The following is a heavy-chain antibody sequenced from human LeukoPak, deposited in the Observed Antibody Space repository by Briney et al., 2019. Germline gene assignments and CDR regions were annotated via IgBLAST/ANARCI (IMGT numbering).Heavy chain of an antibody. J-gene: IGHJ3*02. CDR1: GYTFTNYY. V-gene: IGHV1-46*01. CDR2: INPSGGST. CDR3: ARDEGAKIAFAT. D-gene: IGHD1-26*01. Sequence: ASVKVSCKASGYTFTNYYMHWVRQAPGQGLEWMGIINPSGGSTNYAQKFQGRVTMTRDTSTSTAYMELSRLRSEDTAVYYCARDEGAKIAFATWGQGTMVTVSS.